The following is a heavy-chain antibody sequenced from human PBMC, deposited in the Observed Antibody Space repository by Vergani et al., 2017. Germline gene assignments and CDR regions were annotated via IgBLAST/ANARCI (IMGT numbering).Heavy chain of an antibody. CDR3: ARARXIETCYMSNWLDS. J-gene: IGHJ5*01. Sequence: QVQLVESGGGVVQPGTSLRLSCVVSGFALNRHAMYWVRQAPGKGLEWVVGISFDGTNEYYPDLVKGRFTISRDIAKNTLYLQVNSLRVEDTGVYYCARARXIETCYMSNWLDSWGQGTLVTVSS. D-gene: IGHD3-9*01. CDR2: ISFDGTNE. V-gene: IGHV3-30-3*01. CDR1: GFALNRHA.